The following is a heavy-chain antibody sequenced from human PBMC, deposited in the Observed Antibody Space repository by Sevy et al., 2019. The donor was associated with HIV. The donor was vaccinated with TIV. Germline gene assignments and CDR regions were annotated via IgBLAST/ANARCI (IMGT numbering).Heavy chain of an antibody. J-gene: IGHJ4*02. CDR1: GFTLNSYW. CDR3: VRAIAADGTF. CDR2: IKQDGSVK. V-gene: IGHV3-7*01. Sequence: GGSLRLSCVASGFTLNSYWMSWVRQAPGKGLEWVANIKQDGSVKYYVDSVKGRFTISRDNARNLLYLQMNSLRVEDTALYYCVRAIAADGTFWGQGTLVTVSS. D-gene: IGHD6-13*01.